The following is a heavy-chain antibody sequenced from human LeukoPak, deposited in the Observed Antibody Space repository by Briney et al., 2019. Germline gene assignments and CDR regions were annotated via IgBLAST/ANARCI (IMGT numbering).Heavy chain of an antibody. CDR1: GYTLXELX. CDR2: FDPEDGET. J-gene: IGHJ5*02. CDR3: ATLWENWFDP. D-gene: IGHD1-26*01. Sequence: VTVSCKVSGYTLXELXMHWVXXAPGKGLEWMGGFDPEDGETIYAQKFQGRVTMTEDTSTDTAYMELSSLRSEDTAVYYCATLWENWFDPWGQGTLVTVSS. V-gene: IGHV1-24*01.